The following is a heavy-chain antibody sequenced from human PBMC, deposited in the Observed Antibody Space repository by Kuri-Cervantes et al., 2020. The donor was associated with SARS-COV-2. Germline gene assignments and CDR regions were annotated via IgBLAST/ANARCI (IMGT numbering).Heavy chain of an antibody. Sequence: GSLRLSCAVYGGSFSGYYWNWIRQPPGKGLEWIGEINHSGSTNYNPSLKSRVTISVDTSKNQFSLKLSSVTAADTAVYYCARGAGYDFWSGYYEYWYFDLWGRGTLVTVSS. CDR2: INHSGST. J-gene: IGHJ2*01. CDR3: ARGAGYDFWSGYYEYWYFDL. D-gene: IGHD3-3*01. CDR1: GGSFSGYY. V-gene: IGHV4-34*01.